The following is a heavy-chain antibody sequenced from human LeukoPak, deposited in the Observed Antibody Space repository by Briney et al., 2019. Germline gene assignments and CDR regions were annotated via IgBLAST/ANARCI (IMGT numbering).Heavy chain of an antibody. D-gene: IGHD3-9*01. J-gene: IGHJ4*02. Sequence: SETLSLTCTVSGYSIRSGYYWGWIRQPPGKGLEWIGSIYHSGSTYYNPSLKSRVTISLHTSKNQFSLKLSSVTAADTAVYYCARGYYDILTGYYYFDYWGQGTLVTVSS. CDR1: GYSIRSGYY. V-gene: IGHV4-38-2*02. CDR3: ARGYYDILTGYYYFDY. CDR2: IYHSGST.